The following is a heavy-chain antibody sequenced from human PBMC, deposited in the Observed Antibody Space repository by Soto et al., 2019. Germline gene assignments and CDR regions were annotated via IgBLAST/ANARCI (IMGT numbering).Heavy chain of an antibody. J-gene: IGHJ6*02. CDR2: ISYDGSNK. V-gene: IGHV3-30-3*01. CDR1: GFTFSSYA. CDR3: ARTSDTAMDYYYYGMDV. D-gene: IGHD5-18*01. Sequence: LRLSCAASGFTFSSYAMHWVRQAPGKGLEWVAVISYDGSNKYYADSVKGRFTISRDNSKNTLYLQMNSLRAEDTAVYYCARTSDTAMDYYYYGMDVWGQGTTVTVSS.